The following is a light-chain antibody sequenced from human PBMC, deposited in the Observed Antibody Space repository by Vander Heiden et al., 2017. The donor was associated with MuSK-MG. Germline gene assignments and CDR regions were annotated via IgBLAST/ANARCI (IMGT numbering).Light chain of an antibody. Sequence: EIVMTQSPATLSVSPGERATLSCRASQSVYSKLAWYQQKPGQAPRLLIHGAFNRAAGIPARCTGSGSGTDFTLTINSLQSEDFAVYFCQQYSSWFTFGQGTRLEIK. V-gene: IGKV3-15*01. CDR1: QSVYSK. J-gene: IGKJ5*01. CDR2: GAF. CDR3: QQYSSWFT.